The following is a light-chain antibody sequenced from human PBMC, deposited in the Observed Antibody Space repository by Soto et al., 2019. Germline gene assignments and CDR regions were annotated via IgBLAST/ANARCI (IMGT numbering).Light chain of an antibody. CDR2: EVS. Sequence: QSVLTQPASVSGSHGLSITISCTGSTSEVGAYNYVSWYKHHPGQAPQLMIYEVSNRPSGVSNRFSGSKSGNTASLTISGLQADDEGDYYCSSKTSSSSPFVFGTGTKLTVL. CDR3: SSKTSSSSPFV. V-gene: IGLV2-14*01. J-gene: IGLJ1*01. CDR1: TSEVGAYNY.